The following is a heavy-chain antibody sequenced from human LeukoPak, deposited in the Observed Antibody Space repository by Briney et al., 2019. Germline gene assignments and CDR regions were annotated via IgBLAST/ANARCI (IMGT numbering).Heavy chain of an antibody. D-gene: IGHD6-13*01. CDR1: GGSISSGDYY. J-gene: IGHJ4*02. Sequence: PSQTLSLTCTVSGGSISSGDYYWSWIRQPPGKGLEWIGYIYYSGSTYYNPSLKSRVTISVDTSKNQFSLKLSSVTAADTAVYYCARAEGMGPHSSSWYERRYYFDYWGQGTLVTVSS. V-gene: IGHV4-30-4*01. CDR3: ARAEGMGPHSSSWYERRYYFDY. CDR2: IYYSGST.